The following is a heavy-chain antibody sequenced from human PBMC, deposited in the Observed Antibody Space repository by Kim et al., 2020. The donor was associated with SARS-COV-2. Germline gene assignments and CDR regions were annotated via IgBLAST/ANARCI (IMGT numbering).Heavy chain of an antibody. J-gene: IGHJ5*01. CDR2: IYSKTDGGTT. CDR3: TTEGDS. Sequence: GGSLRLSCAASGFGFTGAWMSWVRQAPGKGLEWVGRIYSKTDGGTTDYAAPVKGRFTISRDDSKYTLYLQMNSLNTGDTGMYYCTTEGDSWGQGTLVTVSS. CDR1: GFGFTGAW. V-gene: IGHV3-15*01.